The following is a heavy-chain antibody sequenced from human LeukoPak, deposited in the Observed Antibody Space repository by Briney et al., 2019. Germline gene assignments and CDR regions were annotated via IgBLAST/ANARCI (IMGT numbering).Heavy chain of an antibody. V-gene: IGHV4-59*08. D-gene: IGHD3-16*01. Sequence: SETLSLTCTVSGGSISSYYWSWIRQPPGKGLEWIGYIYYSGSTNYNPSLKSRVTISVDTSKNQFSLRLSSVTAADTAVYFCARHRIGVSRCFDCWGQGTLVTVSS. CDR3: ARHRIGVSRCFDC. CDR2: IYYSGST. J-gene: IGHJ4*02. CDR1: GGSISSYY.